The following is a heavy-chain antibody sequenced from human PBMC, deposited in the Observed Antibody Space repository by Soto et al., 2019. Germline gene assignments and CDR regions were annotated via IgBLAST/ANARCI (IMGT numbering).Heavy chain of an antibody. Sequence: PSEPLSLTVAVYGAAVHAYYWNWIRQPPGKGLEWIGENNHNRGTHYNPSLKSRVTMSVDTSNNQFSLRWSSVTAADTAIYYCATHITVFGLLPPPFDPWGQGTQVTVYS. CDR2: NNHNRGT. D-gene: IGHD3-3*01. CDR3: ATHITVFGLLPPPFDP. J-gene: IGHJ5*02. CDR1: GAAVHAYY. V-gene: IGHV4-34*01.